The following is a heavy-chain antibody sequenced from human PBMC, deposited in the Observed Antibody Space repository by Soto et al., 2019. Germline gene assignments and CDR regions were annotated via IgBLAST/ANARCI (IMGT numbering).Heavy chain of an antibody. CDR2: ISAYNGNT. CDR3: ARGIAAAGTTAFDAFDI. D-gene: IGHD6-13*01. V-gene: IGHV1-18*01. CDR1: GYTFTSYG. Sequence: ASVKVSCKASGYTFTSYGISWVLQAPGQGLEWMGWISAYNGNTNYAQKLQGRVTMTTDTSTSTAYMELRSLRSDDTAVYYCARGIAAAGTTAFDAFDIWGQGTMVTVS. J-gene: IGHJ3*02.